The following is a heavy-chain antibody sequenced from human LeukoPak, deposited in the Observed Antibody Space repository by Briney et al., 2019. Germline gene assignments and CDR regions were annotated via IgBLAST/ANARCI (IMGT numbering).Heavy chain of an antibody. J-gene: IGHJ4*02. CDR1: GYSISNGYY. V-gene: IGHV4-38-2*02. CDR2: IYHRGST. CDR3: AKSGTLTVAGTFDY. D-gene: IGHD6-19*01. Sequence: SETLSLTCTVSGYSISNGYYWGWIRQPPGKGLEWVGSIYHRGSTYYNPSLRSRVTISLDRSKKKFSLKLTSVTAADTAVYYCAKSGTLTVAGTFDYWGQGTLVTVSS.